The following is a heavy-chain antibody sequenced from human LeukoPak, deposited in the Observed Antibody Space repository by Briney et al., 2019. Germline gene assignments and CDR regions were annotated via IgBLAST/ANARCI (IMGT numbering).Heavy chain of an antibody. D-gene: IGHD2-15*01. V-gene: IGHV1-2*02. J-gene: IGHJ4*02. Sequence: ASVKVSCKASGYTFSDYYLHWVRQAPGQGLEWMVWINPNNGGTNYAQNFQGRVTVTRDTSISTTYMELNNLRSDDTAVYYCARDRVRILDYWGQGTLVTVSS. CDR1: GYTFSDYY. CDR2: INPNNGGT. CDR3: ARDRVRILDY.